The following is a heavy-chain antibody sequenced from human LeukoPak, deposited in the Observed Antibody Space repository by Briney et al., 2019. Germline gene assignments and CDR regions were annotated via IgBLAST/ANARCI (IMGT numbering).Heavy chain of an antibody. CDR2: ISYDGSNK. CDR1: GSTFSSYG. CDR3: AKDLAGDVVVAATLHY. D-gene: IGHD2-15*01. V-gene: IGHV3-30*18. Sequence: GGSLRLSCAASGSTFSSYGMHWVRQAPGKGLEWVAVISYDGSNKYYADSVKGRFTISRDNSKNTLYLQMNSLRAEDTAVYYCAKDLAGDVVVAATLHYWGQGTLVTVSS. J-gene: IGHJ4*02.